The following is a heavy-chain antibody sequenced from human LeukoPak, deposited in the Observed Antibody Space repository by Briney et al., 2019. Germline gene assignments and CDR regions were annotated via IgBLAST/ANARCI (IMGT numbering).Heavy chain of an antibody. D-gene: IGHD6-6*01. J-gene: IGHJ5*02. V-gene: IGHV4-31*03. CDR3: ARARGAARMWFDP. CDR1: GGSISSGGYY. Sequence: SETLSLTCTVSGGSISSGGYYWSWIRQHPGKGLEWIGYIYYSGSTYYNPSLKSRVTISVDTSKNQFSLKLSSVTAADTAVYYCARARGAARMWFDPWGQGTLVTVSS. CDR2: IYYSGST.